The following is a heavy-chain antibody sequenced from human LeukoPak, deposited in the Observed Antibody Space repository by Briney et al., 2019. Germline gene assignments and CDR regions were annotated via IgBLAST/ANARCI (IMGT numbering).Heavy chain of an antibody. D-gene: IGHD1-7*01. CDR1: GASISSTSYY. Sequence: RTSETLSLTCTVSGASISSTSYYWGWIRQPPGKGLEWIGSTYYRGTTYYNPSLKSRVTISVDTSKNQFSLQLSSVTAADTAVYYCARLYGNYQNYFDYWGQGTLVTVSS. CDR3: ARLYGNYQNYFDY. V-gene: IGHV4-39*07. J-gene: IGHJ4*02. CDR2: TYYRGTT.